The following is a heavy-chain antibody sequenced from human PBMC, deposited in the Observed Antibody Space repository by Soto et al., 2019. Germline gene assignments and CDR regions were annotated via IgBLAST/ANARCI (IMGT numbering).Heavy chain of an antibody. D-gene: IGHD6-13*01. J-gene: IGHJ6*02. Sequence: QVQLQQWGAGLLKPSETLSLTCAVYGGSFSGYYWSWIRQPPGKGLEWIGEINHSGSTNYNPSLKRRVTISVDTSKNQFSLKVSSVTAAATAVYYCARGLAAAGRRYYYYGMDVWGQGTTVTVSS. CDR3: ARGLAAAGRRYYYYGMDV. CDR1: GGSFSGYY. CDR2: INHSGST. V-gene: IGHV4-34*01.